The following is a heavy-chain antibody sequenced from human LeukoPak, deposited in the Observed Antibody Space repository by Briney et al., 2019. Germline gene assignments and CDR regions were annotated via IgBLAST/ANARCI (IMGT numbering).Heavy chain of an antibody. CDR1: GGTFSSYA. CDR2: IIPIFGTA. D-gene: IGHD1-1*01. CDR3: ARDTRGTVQLEPYYYYYMDV. J-gene: IGHJ6*03. V-gene: IGHV1-69*13. Sequence: SVKVSCKASGGTFSSYAISWVRQAPGQGLEWMGGIIPIFGTANYAQKFQGRVTITADESTSTAYMELSSLKSEDTAVYYCARDTRGTVQLEPYYYYYMDVWGKGTTVTISS.